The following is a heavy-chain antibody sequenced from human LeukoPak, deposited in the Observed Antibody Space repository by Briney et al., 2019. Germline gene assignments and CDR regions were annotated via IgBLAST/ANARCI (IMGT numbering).Heavy chain of an antibody. V-gene: IGHV4-38-2*02. Sequence: SETLSLTCTVSGYSISSGYYWGWIRQPPGKGLEWIGSIYHSGSTYYNPSLKSRVTISVDTSKNQFSLKLSSVTAADTAVYYCARIDQGLSITIFGVVIIGASDIWGQGTMVTVSS. CDR3: ARIDQGLSITIFGVVIIGASDI. D-gene: IGHD3-3*01. CDR2: IYHSGST. J-gene: IGHJ3*02. CDR1: GYSISSGYY.